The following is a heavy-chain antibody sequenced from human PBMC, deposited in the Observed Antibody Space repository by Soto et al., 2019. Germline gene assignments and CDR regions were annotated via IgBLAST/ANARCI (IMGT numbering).Heavy chain of an antibody. D-gene: IGHD5-12*01. CDR3: ARDPGIRDGYNPLGYYYYGMDV. J-gene: IGHJ6*02. CDR1: GGSIISTISY. CDR2: IHYSGST. V-gene: IGHV4-39*07. Sequence: SETLSLTCTVAGGSIISTISYWGWLRQPPGKGLEWIGSIHYSGSTYYNPSLKSRVTISVDTSKNQFSLKLSSVTAADTAVYYCARDPGIRDGYNPLGYYYYGMDVWGQGTTVTVSS.